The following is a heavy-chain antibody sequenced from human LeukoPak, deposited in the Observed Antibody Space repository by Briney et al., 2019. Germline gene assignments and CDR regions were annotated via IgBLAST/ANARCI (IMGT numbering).Heavy chain of an antibody. CDR2: IIPIFGTA. Sequence: ASVKVSCKASGGTFSSYAISWVRQAPGQGLEWMGGIIPIFGTANYAQKFQGRVTITADESTSTAYMELSSLRSEDTAVYYCAREDDYGQFVDYWGQGTLVTVSS. CDR3: AREDDYGQFVDY. D-gene: IGHD4-17*01. V-gene: IGHV1-69*13. CDR1: GGTFSSYA. J-gene: IGHJ4*02.